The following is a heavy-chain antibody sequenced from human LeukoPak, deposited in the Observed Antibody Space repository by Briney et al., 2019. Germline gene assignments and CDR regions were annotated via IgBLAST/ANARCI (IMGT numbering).Heavy chain of an antibody. Sequence: ASVKVSCKASGYTFTSYYMHWARQAPGQGLEWMGIINPSGGSTSYAQKFQGRVTMTRDTSTSTVYMELSSLRSEDTAVYYCARAPKPYCSGGSCYPFDYWGQGTLVTVSS. J-gene: IGHJ4*02. V-gene: IGHV1-46*01. CDR2: INPSGGST. CDR1: GYTFTSYY. D-gene: IGHD2-15*01. CDR3: ARAPKPYCSGGSCYPFDY.